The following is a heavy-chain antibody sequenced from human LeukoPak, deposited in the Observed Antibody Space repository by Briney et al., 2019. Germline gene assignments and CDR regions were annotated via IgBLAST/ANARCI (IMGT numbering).Heavy chain of an antibody. CDR1: GGSVSGYH. CDR3: ARDFGYGDYFFDD. Sequence: PSETLSLTCAVYGGSVSGYHWSWIRQPPGKGLEWIGEISHSGSTTYNPSLKSRVTILIDTSRNQFSLKLSSVTAADTAVYYCARDFGYGDYFFDDWGQGTLVTVSS. J-gene: IGHJ4*02. CDR2: ISHSGST. D-gene: IGHD4-17*01. V-gene: IGHV4-34*01.